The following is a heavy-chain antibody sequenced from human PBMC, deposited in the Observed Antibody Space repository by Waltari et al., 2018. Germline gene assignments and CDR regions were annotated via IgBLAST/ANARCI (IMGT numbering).Heavy chain of an antibody. D-gene: IGHD5-12*01. V-gene: IGHV4-31*03. J-gene: IGHJ4*02. CDR1: GGSISSGGYY. Sequence: QVQLKESGPGLVKPSQTLSLTCTVYGGSISSGGYYWSWIRQHPGTGLAWIGYSYYSWCTYYNPSLNSRVTISVDTSKNQFSLKLSSVTAADTAVYYCARGREWLRLVDYWGQGTLVTVSS. CDR3: ARGREWLRLVDY. CDR2: SYYSWCT.